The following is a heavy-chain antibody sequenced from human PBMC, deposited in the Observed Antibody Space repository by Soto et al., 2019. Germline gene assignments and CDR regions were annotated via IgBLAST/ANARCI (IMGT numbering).Heavy chain of an antibody. D-gene: IGHD4-4*01. CDR3: SRAGILTTPYYFDY. J-gene: IGHJ4*01. V-gene: IGHV3-72*01. CDR1: GFIFSDHY. CDR2: IRNKANSYTT. Sequence: EVQLVESGGGLVQPGRSLRLSCAAFGFIFSDHYMDWVRQAPGKGLEWVGRIRNKANSYTTEYAASVKGRFTISRDDSKHSLFLQMNRLKTEDTAVYYCSRAGILTTPYYFDYWGQGTLVTVSS.